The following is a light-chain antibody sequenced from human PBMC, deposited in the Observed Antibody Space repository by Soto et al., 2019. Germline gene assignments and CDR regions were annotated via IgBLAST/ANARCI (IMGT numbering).Light chain of an antibody. CDR3: TSYAGGNNV. V-gene: IGLV2-8*01. CDR2: EVN. CDR1: RSDVGGYNY. J-gene: IGLJ1*01. Sequence: QSALTQPPSASGSPGPSVTISCTGTRSDVGGYNYVSWYQQHPGKVPKLMVYEVNKRPSGVPDRFSGSKSGNTASLTVSGLQAEDEADYYCTSYAGGNNVFGTGTKLTVL.